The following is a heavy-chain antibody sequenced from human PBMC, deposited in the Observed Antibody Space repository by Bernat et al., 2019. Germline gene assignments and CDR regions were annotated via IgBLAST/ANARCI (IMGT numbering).Heavy chain of an antibody. Sequence: VQLVESGGGLAQPGGSLRLSCAASGFTFSKSGMHWVRQAPGKGLEWVAVIWGDGSKKFYADSVKGRFSISKDDSKNTLYLQMNSLTAEDTAVYYCAKGTSGAGDFDYWGQGALVTVSS. D-gene: IGHD3-3*02. V-gene: IGHV3-30*02. CDR1: GFTFSKSG. CDR2: IWGDGSKK. CDR3: AKGTSGAGDFDY. J-gene: IGHJ4*02.